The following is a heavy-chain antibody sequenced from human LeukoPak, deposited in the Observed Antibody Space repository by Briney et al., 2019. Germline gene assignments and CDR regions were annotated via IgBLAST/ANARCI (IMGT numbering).Heavy chain of an antibody. Sequence: SETLSLTCAVYGGSFSGYYWSWIRQPPGKGLAWIGEINHSGSTNYNPSLKSRVTISVDTSKNQFSLKLSSVTAADTAVYYCARSGSYYSNWFDPWGQGTLVTVSS. D-gene: IGHD1-26*01. CDR2: INHSGST. J-gene: IGHJ5*02. CDR1: GGSFSGYY. CDR3: ARSGSYYSNWFDP. V-gene: IGHV4-34*01.